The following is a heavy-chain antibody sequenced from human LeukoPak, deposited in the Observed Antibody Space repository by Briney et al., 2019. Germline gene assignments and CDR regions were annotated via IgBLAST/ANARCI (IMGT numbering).Heavy chain of an antibody. CDR3: ARSFFSGDYMDV. V-gene: IGHV4-59*01. CDR1: GGSFSGYY. CDR2: IYYSGST. D-gene: IGHD2-15*01. Sequence: PSETLSLTCAVYGGSFSGYYWSWIRQPPGKGLEWIGYIYYSGSTNYNPSLKSRVTISVDTSKNQVSLKVSSVTAADTAVYYCARSFFSGDYMDVWGKGTTVAVSS. J-gene: IGHJ6*03.